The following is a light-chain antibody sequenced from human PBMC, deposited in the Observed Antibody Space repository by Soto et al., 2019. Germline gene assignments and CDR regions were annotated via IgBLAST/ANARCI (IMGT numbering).Light chain of an antibody. CDR1: GSDVGGYNY. CDR3: SSYTSASTPLV. J-gene: IGLJ2*01. CDR2: DVS. Sequence: QSALTQPASVSGSPGQSITISCTGTGSDVGGYNYVSWYQQHPGKAPKVMIYDVSNRPSGVSNRFSGSKSGNTASLPISGLQAEDEADYYCSSYTSASTPLVFGGGTKLNVL. V-gene: IGLV2-14*01.